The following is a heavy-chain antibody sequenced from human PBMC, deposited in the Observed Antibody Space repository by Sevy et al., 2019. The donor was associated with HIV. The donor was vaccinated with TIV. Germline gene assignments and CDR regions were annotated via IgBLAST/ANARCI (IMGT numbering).Heavy chain of an antibody. CDR1: GVTTEDYG. V-gene: IGHV3-20*04. CDR3: VRAFSATYSAYFDY. D-gene: IGHD1-26*01. J-gene: IGHJ4*02. Sequence: GGSLRLSCAGSGVTTEDYGMNWVRQVPGKGLEWVSGIYWNGGSTASADSVKGRFTISRDNAKRSLYLQMNSLRVDDTALYYCVRAFSATYSAYFDYWGQGALVTVSS. CDR2: IYWNGGST.